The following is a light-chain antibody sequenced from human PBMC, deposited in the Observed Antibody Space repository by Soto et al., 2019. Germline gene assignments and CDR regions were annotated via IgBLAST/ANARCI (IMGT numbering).Light chain of an antibody. CDR2: GAF. V-gene: IGKV3D-15*01. CDR1: QSVSID. Sequence: EIEMTQSPATLSVSPGERVTLSCRASQSVSIDLAWYQQKPGQAPRLLIYGAFTRATGIPGRSSGSGSGTEFSLTISSLQSEDFAVYYCQQYNNWPPWTFGQGTKVDIK. J-gene: IGKJ1*01. CDR3: QQYNNWPPWT.